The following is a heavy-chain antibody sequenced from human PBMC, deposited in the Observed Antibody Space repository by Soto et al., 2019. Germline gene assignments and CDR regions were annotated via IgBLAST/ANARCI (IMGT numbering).Heavy chain of an antibody. CDR2: IIPIFGTA. CDR3: ARGSIGSGKGYYYYYGMDV. Sequence: ASLKVSCKASGGTFSSYAISWVRQAPGQGLEWMGGIIPIFGTANYAQKFQGRVTITADESTSTAYMELSSLRSEDTAVYYCARGSIGSGKGYYYYYGMDVWGQGTTVTVS. D-gene: IGHD6-19*01. V-gene: IGHV1-69*13. CDR1: GGTFSSYA. J-gene: IGHJ6*02.